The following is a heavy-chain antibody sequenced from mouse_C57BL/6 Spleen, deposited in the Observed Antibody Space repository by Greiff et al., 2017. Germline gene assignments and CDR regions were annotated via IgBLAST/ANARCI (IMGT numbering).Heavy chain of an antibody. CDR2: IYPGSGST. J-gene: IGHJ1*03. CDR1: GYTFTSYW. D-gene: IGHD1-1*01. V-gene: IGHV1-55*01. Sequence: QVQLQQPGAELVKPGASVKMSCKASGYTFTSYWITWVKQRPGQGLEWIGDIYPGSGSTNYNEKFKSKATLTVDTSSSTAYMQRRSLTSEDSAVYYCARNYGSREDWYFDVWGTGTTVTVSS. CDR3: ARNYGSREDWYFDV.